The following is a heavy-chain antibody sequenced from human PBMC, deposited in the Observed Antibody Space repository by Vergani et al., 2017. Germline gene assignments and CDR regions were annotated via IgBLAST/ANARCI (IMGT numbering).Heavy chain of an antibody. D-gene: IGHD5-12*01. J-gene: IGHJ5*02. Sequence: QVQLVQSGAEVKKPGSSVKVSCKASGGTFSSCAISWVRQAPGQGLEWMGGIIPIFGTANYAQKFQGRVTITADESTSTAYMELSSLRSEDTAVYYCARGERPRYSGRVTPHNWFDPWGQGTLVTVSS. CDR2: IIPIFGTA. CDR1: GGTFSSCA. V-gene: IGHV1-69*12. CDR3: ARGERPRYSGRVTPHNWFDP.